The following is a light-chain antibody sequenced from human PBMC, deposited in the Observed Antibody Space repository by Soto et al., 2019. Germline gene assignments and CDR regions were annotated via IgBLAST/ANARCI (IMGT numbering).Light chain of an antibody. V-gene: IGKV1-39*01. CDR1: QSINKW. J-gene: IGKJ3*01. CDR3: QQDLRPPLT. CDR2: AAS. Sequence: DIQMTQSPSTLSASVGDTVTITCRASQSINKWLAWYQQKPGKAPTLLIYAASTLQSGVPSRISGSGSGTDFTLTISSLQPEDFATYYCQQDLRPPLTFGPGTKVDIK.